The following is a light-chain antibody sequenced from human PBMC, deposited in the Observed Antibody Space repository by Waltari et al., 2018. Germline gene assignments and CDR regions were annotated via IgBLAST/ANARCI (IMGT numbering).Light chain of an antibody. CDR3: QQRSNWPLLT. CDR2: EAS. J-gene: IGKJ4*01. Sequence: EIVLTQSPATLSLSPGERATLSCRASQSVSSYLAWYQQKPGQAPRLLIYEASKRATGIPARFSGGWSGTDFTLTISSLEPEDFAVYYCQQRSNWPLLTFGGGTKVEIK. V-gene: IGKV3-11*01. CDR1: QSVSSY.